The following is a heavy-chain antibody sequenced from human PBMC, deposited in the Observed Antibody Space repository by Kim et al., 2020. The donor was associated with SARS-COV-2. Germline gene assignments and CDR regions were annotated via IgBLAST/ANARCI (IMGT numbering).Heavy chain of an antibody. J-gene: IGHJ4*02. V-gene: IGHV3-21*01. D-gene: IGHD1-26*01. CDR3: ARGGASFDY. Sequence: YIYYAESVKGRFTITRDNAKNALYLQMNSLRAEDTAVYYCARGGASFDYWGQGALVTVSS. CDR2: YI.